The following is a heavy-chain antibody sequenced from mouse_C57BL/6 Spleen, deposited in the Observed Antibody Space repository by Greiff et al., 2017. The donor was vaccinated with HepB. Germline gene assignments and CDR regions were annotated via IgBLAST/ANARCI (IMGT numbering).Heavy chain of an antibody. D-gene: IGHD2-3*01. J-gene: IGHJ3*01. V-gene: IGHV14-3*01. Sequence: VQLKQSVAELVRPGASVKLSCKASGFNIKNTYMHWVKQRPEQGLEWIGRIDPANGNTKYAPKFQGKATITADTSSNTAYLQLSSLTSEDTAIYYFAIGYDVGGWFAYWGQGTLVTVSA. CDR1: GFNIKNTY. CDR3: AIGYDVGGWFAY. CDR2: IDPANGNT.